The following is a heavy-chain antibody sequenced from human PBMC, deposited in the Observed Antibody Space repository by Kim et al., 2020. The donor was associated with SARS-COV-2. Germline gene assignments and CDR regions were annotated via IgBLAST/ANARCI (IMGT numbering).Heavy chain of an antibody. CDR3: ARRSARLYGMDV. CDR1: GGSINDYY. V-gene: IGHV4-59*13. CDR2: MSNTGSA. J-gene: IGHJ6*02. Sequence: SETLSLTCIVSGGSINDYYWSWIREAPGKGLEWIGYMSNTGSAHYNASLKGRVTFSIDTTLRQVSLTLHSVSAADTGIYYCARRSARLYGMDVWGQGTTVIVSS.